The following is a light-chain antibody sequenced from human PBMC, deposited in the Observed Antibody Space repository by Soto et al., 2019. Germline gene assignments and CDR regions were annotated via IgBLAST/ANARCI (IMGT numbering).Light chain of an antibody. CDR1: SSNIGNNY. Sequence: QPVLTQPPSVSAAPGQKVTISCSGGSSNIGNNYVSWYQQLPGTAPKLLIYDENKRPSGIPDRFSGSKSGTSATLGITGLQTGDEADYYCGTWDSSLSVWLFGGGTKLTVL. V-gene: IGLV1-51*01. J-gene: IGLJ3*02. CDR2: DEN. CDR3: GTWDSSLSVWL.